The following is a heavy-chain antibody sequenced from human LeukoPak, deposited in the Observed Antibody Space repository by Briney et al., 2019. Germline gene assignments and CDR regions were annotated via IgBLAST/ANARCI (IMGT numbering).Heavy chain of an antibody. Sequence: AGGSLRLSCAASGFTFGSYAMSWVRQAPGKGLEWVSAISGSGGSTYYADSVKGRFTISRDNSKNTLYLQMNSLRAEDTAVYYCAKDWSFWSGYYAGYWGQGTLVTVSS. CDR2: ISGSGGST. V-gene: IGHV3-23*01. J-gene: IGHJ4*02. CDR1: GFTFGSYA. D-gene: IGHD3-3*01. CDR3: AKDWSFWSGYYAGY.